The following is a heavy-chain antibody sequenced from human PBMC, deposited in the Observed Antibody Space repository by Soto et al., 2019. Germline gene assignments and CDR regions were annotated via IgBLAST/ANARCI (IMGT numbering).Heavy chain of an antibody. CDR3: ARDRGDIVVVPAAMRKLYWFDP. D-gene: IGHD2-2*01. Sequence: RASVKVSCKASGGTFSSYAISWVRQAPGQGLEWMGGIIPIFGTANYAQKFQGRVTITADESTSTAYMELSSLRSEDTAVYYCARDRGDIVVVPAAMRKLYWFDPWGQGTLVTVSS. V-gene: IGHV1-69*13. CDR1: GGTFSSYA. J-gene: IGHJ5*02. CDR2: IIPIFGTA.